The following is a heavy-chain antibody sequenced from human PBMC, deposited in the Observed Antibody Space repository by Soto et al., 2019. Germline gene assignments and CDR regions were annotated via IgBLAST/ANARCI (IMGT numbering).Heavy chain of an antibody. Sequence: GASVKVSCKASGGTFSSYAISWVRQAPGQGLEWMGGIIPIFGTANYAQKFQGRVTITADESTSTAYMELSSLRSEDTAVYYCARGEQPGYSYGADDYYYGMEVWGQGTTVPVSS. D-gene: IGHD5-18*01. CDR3: ARGEQPGYSYGADDYYYGMEV. J-gene: IGHJ6*02. CDR1: GGTFSSYA. V-gene: IGHV1-69*13. CDR2: IIPIFGTA.